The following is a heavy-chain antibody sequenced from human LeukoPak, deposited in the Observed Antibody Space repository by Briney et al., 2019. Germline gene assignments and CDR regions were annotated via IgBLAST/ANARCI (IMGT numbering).Heavy chain of an antibody. D-gene: IGHD3-22*01. J-gene: IGHJ4*02. CDR3: ARGAYYYED. CDR2: ISSSSSTL. Sequence: GGSLRLSCAASGFTFSSHSMNWVRQAPGKGLEWVSYISSSSSTLYYADSVKGRFTISRDNAKNSLYLQMNSLRAEDTAVYYCARGAYYYEDWGQGTLVTVSS. CDR1: GFTFSSHS. V-gene: IGHV3-48*01.